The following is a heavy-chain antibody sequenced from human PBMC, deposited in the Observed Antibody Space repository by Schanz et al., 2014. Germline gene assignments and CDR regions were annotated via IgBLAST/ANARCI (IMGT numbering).Heavy chain of an antibody. CDR3: TTDLTTVDYDAIGL. J-gene: IGHJ3*01. CDR2: IKSKVDGGTA. CDR1: GFTFSTTW. D-gene: IGHD4-17*01. V-gene: IGHV3-15*02. Sequence: EVQLLESGGALVQPGGSLRLSCLASGFTFSTTWMNWVRQAPGKGLEWVSRIKSKVDGGTADNAAPVQGRFTISRDDSKNTLHLQMNSLKSEDTAVYYCTTDLTTVDYDAIGLWGQGTMVTVSS.